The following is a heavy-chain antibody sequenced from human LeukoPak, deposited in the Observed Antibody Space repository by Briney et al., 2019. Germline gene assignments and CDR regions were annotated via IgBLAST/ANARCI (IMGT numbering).Heavy chain of an antibody. CDR3: ARDECSSTSCYTRSGYYYYYMDV. D-gene: IGHD2-2*02. Sequence: ASVKVSCKASGGTLSSYAISWVRQAPGQGLEWMGGIIPIFGTANYAQKFQGRVTITADESTSTAYMELSSLRSEDTAVYYCARDECSSTSCYTRSGYYYYYMDVWGKGTTVTVSS. J-gene: IGHJ6*03. CDR2: IIPIFGTA. CDR1: GGTLSSYA. V-gene: IGHV1-69*01.